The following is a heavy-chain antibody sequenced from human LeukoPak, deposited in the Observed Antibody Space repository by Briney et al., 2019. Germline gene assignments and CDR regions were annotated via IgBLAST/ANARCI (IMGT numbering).Heavy chain of an antibody. CDR2: IIPIFGTA. CDR3: ARGRLVVPAHYYYMDV. V-gene: IGHV1-69*13. D-gene: IGHD2-2*01. CDR1: GGTFSSYA. J-gene: IGHJ6*03. Sequence: SVKVSCKASGGTFSSYAISWVRQAPGQGLEWMGGIIPIFGTANYAQKFQGRVTITADESTSTAYMELSSLRSEDTAVYYCARGRLVVPAHYYYMDVWGKGTTVTVSS.